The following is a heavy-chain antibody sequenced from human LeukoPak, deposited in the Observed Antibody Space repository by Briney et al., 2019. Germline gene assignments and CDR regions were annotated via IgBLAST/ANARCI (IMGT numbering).Heavy chain of an antibody. Sequence: GGSLRLSCAASGFSFSFYWMHWVRQAPGKGPVWVSRIKTDGSIADYADSVKGRFTISRDNAKNSLYLQMNSLRAEDTAVYYCARERVGYDFWSGYYRYWGQGTLVTVSS. J-gene: IGHJ4*02. CDR1: GFSFSFYW. D-gene: IGHD3-3*01. CDR2: IKTDGSIA. CDR3: ARERVGYDFWSGYYRY. V-gene: IGHV3-74*01.